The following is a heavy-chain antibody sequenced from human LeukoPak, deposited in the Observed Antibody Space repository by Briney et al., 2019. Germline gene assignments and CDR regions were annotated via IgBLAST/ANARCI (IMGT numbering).Heavy chain of an antibody. D-gene: IGHD2-15*01. CDR1: GGSIRSGGYS. V-gene: IGHV4-30-2*01. CDR2: IYHGGST. J-gene: IGHJ5*02. Sequence: SETLSLTCAVSGGSIRSGGYSWSWIRQPPGEGLEWIGYIYHGGSTYYNPSLKSRVTISVDRSKNQFSLKLSSVTAADTAVYYCARAGKNCSGGSCYRWFDPWGQGTLVTVSS. CDR3: ARAGKNCSGGSCYRWFDP.